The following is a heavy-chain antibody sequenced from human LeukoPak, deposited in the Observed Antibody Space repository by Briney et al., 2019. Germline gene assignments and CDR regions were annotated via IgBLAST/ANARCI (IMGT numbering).Heavy chain of an antibody. CDR1: GFTFSGSA. CDR2: ISYDGSNK. Sequence: GGSLRLSCAASGFTFSGSAMHWVRQASGKGLEWVAVISYDGSNKYYADSVKGRFTISRDNSKNTLYLQMNSLRAEDTAVYYCASLLDYWGQGTLVTVSS. CDR3: ASLLDY. J-gene: IGHJ4*02. V-gene: IGHV3-30*04.